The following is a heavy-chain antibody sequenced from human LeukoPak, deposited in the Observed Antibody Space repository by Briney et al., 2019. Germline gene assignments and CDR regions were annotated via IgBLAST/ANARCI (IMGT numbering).Heavy chain of an antibody. D-gene: IGHD3-10*01. CDR3: TRVPFSGTYYSNASDI. CDR1: GGSISSYY. V-gene: IGHV4-59*08. Sequence: SETLSLTCTVSGGSISSYYWSWIRQPPGKGLEWIGYIYYSGSTNYNPSLKSRVTISVDTSKNQFSLKLTSVTAADTAVYYCTRVPFSGTYYSNASDIWGQGTMVTVSS. J-gene: IGHJ3*02. CDR2: IYYSGST.